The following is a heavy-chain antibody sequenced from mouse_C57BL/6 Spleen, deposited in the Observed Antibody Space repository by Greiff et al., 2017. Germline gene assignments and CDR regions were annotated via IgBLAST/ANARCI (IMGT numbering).Heavy chain of an antibody. J-gene: IGHJ1*03. V-gene: IGHV1-54*01. CDR2: INPGSGGT. CDR3: ARKIYGSSYDWYFDV. Sequence: QVQLKESGAELVRPGTSVKVSCKASGYAFTNYLIAWVKQRPGQGLEWIGVINPGSGGTNYNEKFKGKATLTADKSSSTAYMQLSSLTSEDSAVYFCARKIYGSSYDWYFDVWGTGTTVTVSS. D-gene: IGHD1-1*01. CDR1: GYAFTNYL.